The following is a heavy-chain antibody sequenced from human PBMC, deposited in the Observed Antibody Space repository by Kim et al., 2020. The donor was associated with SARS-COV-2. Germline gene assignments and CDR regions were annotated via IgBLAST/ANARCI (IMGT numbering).Heavy chain of an antibody. CDR1: AFTFSNYA. CDR2: ISNTGAAT. J-gene: IGHJ4*02. CDR3: ARRKDLGRYYFDY. V-gene: IGHV3-23*01. Sequence: GGSLRLSCAASAFTFSNYAMCWVRQAPGKGLDWLSTISNTGAATYYADSVKGRFTISRDNSKNTLSLQMNSLRAEDTAIYYCARRKDLGRYYFDYWGQGTLVTVSS.